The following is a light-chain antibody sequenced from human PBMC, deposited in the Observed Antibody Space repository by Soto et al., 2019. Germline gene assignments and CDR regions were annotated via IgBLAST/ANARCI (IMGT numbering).Light chain of an antibody. V-gene: IGKV1-5*01. J-gene: IGKJ1*01. CDR2: DVF. CDR3: QQYNSYWGWT. CDR1: QSITYW. Sequence: DIQMTQSPSSLSASVGDRVTITCRASQSITYWLAWYQQKPGRAPKLLIYDVFNLQSGVPSRFSGSGSGTEFTLTISSLQPDDFATYYCQQYNSYWGWTFGQGTKVDIK.